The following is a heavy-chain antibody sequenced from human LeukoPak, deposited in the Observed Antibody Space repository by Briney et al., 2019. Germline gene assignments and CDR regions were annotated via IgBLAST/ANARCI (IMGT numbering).Heavy chain of an antibody. CDR2: ISSSGSTI. CDR1: GFTFSSYE. Sequence: PGGSLRLSCAASGFTFSSYEMNLVRQAPGKGLEWVSYISSSGSTIYYADSVKGRFTISRDNAKNSLYLQMNSLRAEDTAVYYCARMKSGYHDYWGQGTLVTVSS. J-gene: IGHJ4*02. CDR3: ARMKSGYHDY. V-gene: IGHV3-48*03. D-gene: IGHD3-9*01.